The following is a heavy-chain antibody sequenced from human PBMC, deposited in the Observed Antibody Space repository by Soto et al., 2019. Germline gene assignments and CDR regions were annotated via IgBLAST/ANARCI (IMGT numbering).Heavy chain of an antibody. J-gene: IGHJ4*02. D-gene: IGHD1-1*01. CDR2: INYSGST. CDR3: ARWPQLEPRFDY. V-gene: IGHV4-31*03. Sequence: SETLSLTCTVSGGSIGSGSYYWSWIRQHPGKGLEWIGYINYSGSTFYIPSLKSRVTTSIDTSTNQFSLKLSSVTAADTAVYYCARWPQLEPRFDYWGQGTLVTVSS. CDR1: GGSIGSGSYY.